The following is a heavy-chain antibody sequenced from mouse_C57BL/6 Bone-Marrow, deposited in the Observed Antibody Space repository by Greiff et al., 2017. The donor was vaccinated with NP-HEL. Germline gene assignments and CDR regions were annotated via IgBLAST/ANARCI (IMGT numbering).Heavy chain of an antibody. CDR3: ARQDGYSPYWYFDV. V-gene: IGHV5-6*01. D-gene: IGHD2-3*01. CDR1: GFTFSSYG. CDR2: ISSGGSYT. J-gene: IGHJ1*03. Sequence: EVKVVESGGDLVKPGGSLKLSCAASGFTFSSYGMSWVRQTPDKRLEWVATISSGGSYTYYPDSVKGRFTISRDKAKNTLYLQMSSLKSEDTAMYYCARQDGYSPYWYFDVWGTGTTVTVSS.